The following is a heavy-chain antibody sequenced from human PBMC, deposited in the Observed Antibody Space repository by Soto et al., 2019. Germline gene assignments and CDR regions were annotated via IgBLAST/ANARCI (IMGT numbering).Heavy chain of an antibody. Sequence: EVQLVESGGGLVQPARSLRLSCAASGFPFDDYAMHWVRQAPGKGLEWVSGISWNSGSIRYAGSVKGRFIISRDNAKNTLYLQMNSLRAEDTALYYCAKDSSGGVAASFDPWGQGTLVTVSS. CDR2: ISWNSGSI. CDR3: AKDSSGGVAASFDP. D-gene: IGHD6-6*01. J-gene: IGHJ5*02. CDR1: GFPFDDYA. V-gene: IGHV3-9*01.